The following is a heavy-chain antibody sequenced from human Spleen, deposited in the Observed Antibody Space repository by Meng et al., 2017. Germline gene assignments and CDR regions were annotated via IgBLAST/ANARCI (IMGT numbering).Heavy chain of an antibody. CDR1: GFSLSTSGMR. D-gene: IGHD1-26*01. J-gene: IGHJ4*02. CDR2: IDWDDDK. V-gene: IGHV2-70*04. Sequence: SGPTLVKPTQTLTLTCTFSGFSLSTSGMRVIWIRQPPGKALEWLARIDWDDDKFYSTSLKTRPTISKDTSKNQVVLTMTNMDPVDTATYYCARVLEVGGSYVFDYWGQGTLVTVSS. CDR3: ARVLEVGGSYVFDY.